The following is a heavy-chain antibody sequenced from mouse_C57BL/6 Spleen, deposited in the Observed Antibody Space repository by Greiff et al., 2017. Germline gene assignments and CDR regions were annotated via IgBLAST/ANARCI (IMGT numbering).Heavy chain of an antibody. J-gene: IGHJ2*01. Sequence: VQLQQSGAELVKPGASVKISCKASGYAFSSYWMNWVKQRPGKGLEWIGQIYPGDGDTNYNGKFKGKATLTADKSSSTAYMQLSSLTSEDAAVYFCARKGVVDYFDYWGQGTTRTVAS. CDR1: GYAFSSYW. CDR3: ARKGVVDYFDY. D-gene: IGHD1-3*01. CDR2: IYPGDGDT. V-gene: IGHV1-80*01.